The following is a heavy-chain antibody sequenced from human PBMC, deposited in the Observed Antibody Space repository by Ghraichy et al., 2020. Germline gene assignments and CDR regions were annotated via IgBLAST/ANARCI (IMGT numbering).Heavy chain of an antibody. CDR1: GYTFTSYY. CDR2: INPSGGST. J-gene: IGHJ4*02. D-gene: IGHD2-21*02. CDR3: ASPKAYCGGDCYTFDY. Sequence: ASVKVSCKASGYTFTSYYMHWVRQAPGQGLEWMGIINPSGGSTSYAQKFQGRVTMTRDTSTSTVYMELSSLRSEDTAVYYCASPKAYCGGDCYTFDYWGQGTLVTVSS. V-gene: IGHV1-46*01.